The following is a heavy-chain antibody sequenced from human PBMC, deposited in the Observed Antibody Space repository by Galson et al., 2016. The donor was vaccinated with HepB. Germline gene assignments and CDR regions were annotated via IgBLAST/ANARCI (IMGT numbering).Heavy chain of an antibody. Sequence: SETLSLTCAVSSGSISSRNWWSWVRQPPGEGLEWIGEIYHSGSTNYNPSLKSRVTISVDKSKNQFSLKLNSVTAADTAVYFCARVSSDYVWGSYTPYYWFDPWGQGTLVTVSS. D-gene: IGHD3-16*01. J-gene: IGHJ5*02. CDR1: SGSISSRNW. CDR2: IYHSGST. CDR3: ARVSSDYVWGSYTPYYWFDP. V-gene: IGHV4-4*02.